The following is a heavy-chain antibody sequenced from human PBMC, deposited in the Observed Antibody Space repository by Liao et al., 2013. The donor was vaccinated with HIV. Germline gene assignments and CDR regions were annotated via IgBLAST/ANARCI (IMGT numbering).Heavy chain of an antibody. J-gene: IGHJ6*03. V-gene: IGHV4-34*01. Sequence: QVQLQESGPGLVKPSETLSLTCAVYGGSFSGYYWSWIRQPPGKGLEWIGEINHSGSTNYNPSLKSRVTISVDTSKNQFSLKLSSVTAADTAVYYCARGPHIGYYYYYYMDVWGKGTTVTVSS. CDR2: INHSGST. CDR1: GGSFSGYY. CDR3: ARGPHIGYYYYYYMDV.